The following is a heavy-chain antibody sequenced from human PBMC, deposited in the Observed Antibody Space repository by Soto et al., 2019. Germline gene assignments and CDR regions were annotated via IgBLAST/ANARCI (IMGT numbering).Heavy chain of an antibody. J-gene: IGHJ6*02. CDR3: ARETYYDFCSGTYYGMDV. CDR2: ISYDGSNK. Sequence: QVQLVESGGGVVQPGRSLRLSCAASGFTFSSYAMHWVRQAPGKGLEWVAVISYDGSNKYSADSVKGRFTISRDNSENTLYLQMNSLRAEDRAVYYCARETYYDFCSGTYYGMDVWGQGTTVTVSS. CDR1: GFTFSSYA. D-gene: IGHD3-3*01. V-gene: IGHV3-30-3*01.